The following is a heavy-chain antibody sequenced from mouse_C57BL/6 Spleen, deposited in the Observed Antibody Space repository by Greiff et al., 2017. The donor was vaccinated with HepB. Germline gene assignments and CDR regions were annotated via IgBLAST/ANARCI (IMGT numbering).Heavy chain of an antibody. CDR1: GYAFTSSW. V-gene: IGHV1-82*01. J-gene: IGHJ4*01. CDR2: IYPGDGDT. Sequence: QVQLKESGPELVKPGASVKISCKASGYAFTSSWMNWVKQRPGKGLEWIGRIYPGDGDTNYNGKFKGKATLTADKSSSTAYMQLSSLASEDSAVYFCARKIMDYWGQGTTVTVSS. CDR3: ARKIMDY.